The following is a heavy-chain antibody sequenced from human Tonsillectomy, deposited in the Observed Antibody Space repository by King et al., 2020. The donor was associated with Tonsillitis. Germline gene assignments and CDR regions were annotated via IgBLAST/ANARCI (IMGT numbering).Heavy chain of an antibody. V-gene: IGHV3-9*01. CDR2: INWNSGTI. J-gene: IGHJ4*02. D-gene: IGHD6-19*01. CDR3: AKGLTSAIAVSGACDY. CDR1: GFTFDDYA. Sequence: VQLVESGGGLVQPGRSLRLSCAASGFTFDDYAMHWVRQAPGKGLEWVSGINWNSGTIRYADSVKGRFTISRDNAKNSLYLQMNSLRAEDTALYYCAKGLTSAIAVSGACDYWGQGTLVTVSS.